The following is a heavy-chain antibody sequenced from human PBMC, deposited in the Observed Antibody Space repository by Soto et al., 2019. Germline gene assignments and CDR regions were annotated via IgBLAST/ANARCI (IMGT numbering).Heavy chain of an antibody. D-gene: IGHD2-8*01. V-gene: IGHV1-2*04. J-gene: IGHJ6*02. Sequence: ASVKVSCKASGYTFTGYYMHWVRQAPGQGLEWMGWINPNSGGTNYAQKFQGWVTMTRDTSISTAYMELSRLRSDDTAVYYCARDRIYCTNGVCNTPLPPRGLNYYYYGMDVWGQGTTVTVSS. CDR3: ARDRIYCTNGVCNTPLPPRGLNYYYYGMDV. CDR2: INPNSGGT. CDR1: GYTFTGYY.